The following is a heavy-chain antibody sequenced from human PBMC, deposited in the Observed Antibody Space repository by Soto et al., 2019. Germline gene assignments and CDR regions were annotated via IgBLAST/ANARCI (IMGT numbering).Heavy chain of an antibody. D-gene: IGHD3-16*01. V-gene: IGHV1-69*13. J-gene: IGHJ3*02. CDR2: IIPIFGTA. CDR3: ARDRTVGDNDAFDI. CDR1: GGTFSSYA. Sequence: ASVKVSCKASGGTFSSYAISWVRQAPGQGLEWMGGIIPIFGTANYAQKFQGRVTITADESTSTAYMELSSLRSEDTAVYYCARDRTVGDNDAFDIWGQGTMVTVSS.